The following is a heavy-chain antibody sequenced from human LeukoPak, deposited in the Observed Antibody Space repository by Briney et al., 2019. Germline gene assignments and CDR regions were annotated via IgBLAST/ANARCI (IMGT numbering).Heavy chain of an antibody. D-gene: IGHD3-22*01. Sequence: PGGSLRLSCAASGFTFSSYAMSWVRQAPGKGLEWVSAISDSGGSTYYADSVKGRFTISRDNSKNTLYLQMNSLRAEDTAVYYCAKSGSSGPAYFDYWGQGTLVTVSS. J-gene: IGHJ4*02. CDR2: ISDSGGST. CDR3: AKSGSSGPAYFDY. CDR1: GFTFSSYA. V-gene: IGHV3-23*01.